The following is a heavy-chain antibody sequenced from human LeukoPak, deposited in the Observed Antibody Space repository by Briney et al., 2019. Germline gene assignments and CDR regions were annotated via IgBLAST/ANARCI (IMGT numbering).Heavy chain of an antibody. CDR1: GGSISSSSYY. D-gene: IGHD3-22*01. Sequence: SETLSLTCTVSGGSISSSSYYWGWLRQPPGTGLEWIGSIYYSGSTYYNPSLKSRVTISVDTSKNQFSLKLSSVTAADTAVYYCARISGDYYDSSGLFDYWGQGTLVTVSS. CDR2: IYYSGST. J-gene: IGHJ4*02. CDR3: ARISGDYYDSSGLFDY. V-gene: IGHV4-39*01.